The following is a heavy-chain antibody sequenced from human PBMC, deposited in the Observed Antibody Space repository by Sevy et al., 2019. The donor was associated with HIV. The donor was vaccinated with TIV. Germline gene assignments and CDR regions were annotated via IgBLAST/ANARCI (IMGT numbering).Heavy chain of an antibody. CDR3: AGEARGGLLFGGLIAFNWFDP. J-gene: IGHJ5*02. CDR1: VGTFSSYA. V-gene: IGHV1-69*13. CDR2: IIPNFDTP. D-gene: IGHD3-16*02. Sequence: ASVKVSCKPSVGTFSSYAVSWVRQAPGQGLEWMGGIIPNFDTPNYAQKFQGRLTITADASTSTAYMELSSLRSDDTAVYYFAGEARGGLLFGGLIAFNWFDPWGQGTLVTVSS.